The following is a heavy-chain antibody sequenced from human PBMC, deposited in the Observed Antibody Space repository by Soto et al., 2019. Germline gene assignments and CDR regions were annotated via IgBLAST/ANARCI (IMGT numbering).Heavy chain of an antibody. Sequence: EVQLVESGGGLIQPGGSLRLSCAASGFTVSSNYMSWVRQAPGKGLEWVSVIYSGGSTYYADSVKGRFTISRDNSKNTLYLQMNSLRAEDTAVYYCARDPYGDYSYFDYWGQGTLVTVSS. CDR3: ARDPYGDYSYFDY. V-gene: IGHV3-53*01. J-gene: IGHJ4*02. CDR2: IYSGGST. CDR1: GFTVSSNY. D-gene: IGHD4-17*01.